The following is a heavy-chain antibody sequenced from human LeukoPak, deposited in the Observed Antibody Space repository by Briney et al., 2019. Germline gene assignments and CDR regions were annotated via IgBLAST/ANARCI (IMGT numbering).Heavy chain of an antibody. CDR2: IIPILGIA. J-gene: IGHJ4*02. CDR1: GGTFISYA. V-gene: IGHV1-69*04. D-gene: IGHD2-2*01. Sequence: ASVTVSFTASGGTFISYAISWVRQAPGQGLEWMGRIIPILGIANYAQKFQGRVTITADKSTSTAYMELSSLRSEDTAVYYCARGYCSSTSCYGDYFDYWGQGTLVTVSS. CDR3: ARGYCSSTSCYGDYFDY.